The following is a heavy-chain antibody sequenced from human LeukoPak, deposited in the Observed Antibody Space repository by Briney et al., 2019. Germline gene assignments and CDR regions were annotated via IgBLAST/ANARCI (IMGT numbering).Heavy chain of an antibody. CDR2: IYYSGGT. J-gene: IGHJ4*02. D-gene: IGHD3-22*01. CDR3: ARLGFTMILVATT. Sequence: PSETLSLTCTVSGDSIDSSTYYWGWIRQPPGNGLEWIGSIYYSGGTYSNPSLKSRVTISIDTSKNQFSLKLSSVTAADTAMYYCARLGFTMILVATTWGQGTLVTVSS. CDR1: GDSIDSSTYY. V-gene: IGHV4-39*01.